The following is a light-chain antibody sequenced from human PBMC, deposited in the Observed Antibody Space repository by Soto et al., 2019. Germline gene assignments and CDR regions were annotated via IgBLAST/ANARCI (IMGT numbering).Light chain of an antibody. Sequence: EIVLTQSPGALSLYPVYRATLSCWASESIGDYLAWYQQRPGQAPRLLIYAASRRASGTPHRFSGSGSERAFTLAISGLEPADFGVYYCQQYVTSPSITFGQGTRLEI. CDR2: AAS. CDR3: QQYVTSPSIT. J-gene: IGKJ5*01. V-gene: IGKV3-20*01. CDR1: ESIGDY.